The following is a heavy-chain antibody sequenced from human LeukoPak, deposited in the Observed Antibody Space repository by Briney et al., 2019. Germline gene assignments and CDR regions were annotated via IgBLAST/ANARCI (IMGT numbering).Heavy chain of an antibody. Sequence: PSETLSLTCTVSGGSISSYYWSWIRQPPGKGLEWIAYIYYSGSTNYNPSLKSRVTISVDTSKNQFSLKLSSVTAADTAVYYCASRNTAMSRAAFFYWGQGTLVTVSS. CDR3: ASRNTAMSRAAFFY. V-gene: IGHV4-59*08. J-gene: IGHJ4*02. D-gene: IGHD5-18*01. CDR1: GGSISSYY. CDR2: IYYSGST.